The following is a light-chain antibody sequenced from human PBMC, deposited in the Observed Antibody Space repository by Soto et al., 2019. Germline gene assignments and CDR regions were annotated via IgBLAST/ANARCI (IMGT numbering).Light chain of an antibody. V-gene: IGLV3-21*02. CDR1: NIGGKS. CDR2: DDS. CDR3: HVWDSSSDHYV. Sequence: LTQPPSVSVAPGQTSRITCGGNNIGGKSVHWYQQKPGQAPVLVVYDDSDRPSGIPDRFSGSNSGDTATLTIRRVEAGDEADYYCHVWDSSSDHYVFGTGTKVTVL. J-gene: IGLJ1*01.